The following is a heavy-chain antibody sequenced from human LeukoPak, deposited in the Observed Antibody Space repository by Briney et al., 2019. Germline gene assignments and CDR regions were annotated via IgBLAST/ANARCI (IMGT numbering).Heavy chain of an antibody. Sequence: ASVKVTCKTSGYPFTTWEINWVRQAAGQGLEWMGWVHPNSGNTAYAQKFQGRVTMTRDTSISTAYMELSGLRFDDTAVYFCARGPRNDPWGQGTLVTVSS. CDR1: GYPFTTWE. J-gene: IGHJ5*02. D-gene: IGHD1-14*01. V-gene: IGHV1-8*01. CDR3: ARGPRNDP. CDR2: VHPNSGNT.